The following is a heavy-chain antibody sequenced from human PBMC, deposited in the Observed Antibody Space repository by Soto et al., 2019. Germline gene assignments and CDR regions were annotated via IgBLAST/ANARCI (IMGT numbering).Heavy chain of an antibody. CDR3: AKDIGLDFWSGYYVY. V-gene: IGHV3-23*01. D-gene: IGHD3-3*01. CDR1: GFTFSSYA. J-gene: IGHJ4*02. Sequence: LRLSCAASGFTFSSYAMSWVRQAPGKGLEWVSAISGSGGSTYYADSVKGRFTISRDNSKNTLYLQMNSLRAEDTAVYYCAKDIGLDFWSGYYVYWGQGTLVTVS. CDR2: ISGSGGST.